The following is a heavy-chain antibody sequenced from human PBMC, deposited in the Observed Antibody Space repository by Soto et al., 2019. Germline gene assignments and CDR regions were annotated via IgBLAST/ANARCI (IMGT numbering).Heavy chain of an antibody. CDR2: ISPPGGTT. V-gene: IGHV3-23*01. CDR1: GFSFSRFA. D-gene: IGHD1-1*01. Sequence: EVQLLESGGGLVQPGGSLRLSCVASGFSFSRFAMSWVRQAPGKGLEWVSTISPPGGTTFYADSVRGRFTISRDSSKNTLYLQMNSLRAEDTAIYYCAKDLTPIQLRPSSFDLWGQGTLVTVSS. J-gene: IGHJ4*02. CDR3: AKDLTPIQLRPSSFDL.